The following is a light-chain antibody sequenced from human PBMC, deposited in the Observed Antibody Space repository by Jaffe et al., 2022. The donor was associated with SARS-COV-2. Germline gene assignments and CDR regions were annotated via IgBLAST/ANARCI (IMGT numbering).Light chain of an antibody. CDR2: SND. CDR1: SSNIGSNI. CDR3: AAWDDSLNVYV. V-gene: IGLV1-44*01. J-gene: IGLJ1*01. Sequence: QSVLTQPPSASGTPGQRVTISCSGSSSNIGSNIVNWYQQLPGTAPKLLIYSNDQRPSGVPDRFSGSESGTSASLAISGLQSEDEADYYCAAWDDSLNVYVFGTGTKVTVL.